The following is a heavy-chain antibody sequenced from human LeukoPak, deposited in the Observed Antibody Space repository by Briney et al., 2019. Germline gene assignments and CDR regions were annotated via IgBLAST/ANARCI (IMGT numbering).Heavy chain of an antibody. J-gene: IGHJ4*02. V-gene: IGHV3-66*01. CDR1: GFTVTYSY. CDR3: ARDPPHYYDTRTLDS. D-gene: IGHD3-22*01. Sequence: GGSLRLSCAASGFTVTYSYMSWVRQAPGKELEWVSLIYSDGNTYYSDSVKGRFTISRDSSKNTLFLQMNSLRTDDTAVYYCARDPPHYYDTRTLDSWGQGTLVTVSS. CDR2: IYSDGNT.